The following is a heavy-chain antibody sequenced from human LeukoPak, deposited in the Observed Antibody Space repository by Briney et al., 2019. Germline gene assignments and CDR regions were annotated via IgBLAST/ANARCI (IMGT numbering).Heavy chain of an antibody. CDR3: ARGRTGYQLLPTKKDYMDV. CDR1: GYSISSGYY. D-gene: IGHD2-2*01. Sequence: PSETLSLTCTVSGYSISSGYYWGWIRQPAGKGLEWIGRIYTSGSTNYNPSLKSRVTISVDTSKNQFSLKLSSVTAADTAVYYCARGRTGYQLLPTKKDYMDVWDKGTTVTVSS. J-gene: IGHJ6*03. V-gene: IGHV4-61*02. CDR2: IYTSGST.